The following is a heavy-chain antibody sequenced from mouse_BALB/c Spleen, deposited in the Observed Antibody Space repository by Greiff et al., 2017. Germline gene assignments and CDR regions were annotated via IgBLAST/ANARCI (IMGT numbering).Heavy chain of an antibody. CDR3: ARKKGDDFDY. J-gene: IGHJ2*01. CDR2: ISYSGST. D-gene: IGHD2-3*01. Sequence: DVKLQESGPGLVKPSQSLSLTCTVTGYSITSDYAWNWIRQFPGNKLEWMGYISYSGSTSYNPSLKSRISITRDTSKNQFFLQLNSVTTEDTATYYCARKKGDDFDYWGQGTTLTVSS. CDR1: GYSITSDYA. V-gene: IGHV3-2*02.